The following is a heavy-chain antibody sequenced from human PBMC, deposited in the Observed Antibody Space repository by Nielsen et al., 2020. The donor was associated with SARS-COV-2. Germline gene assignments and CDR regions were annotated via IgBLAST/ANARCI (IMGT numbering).Heavy chain of an antibody. D-gene: IGHD5-18*01. J-gene: IGHJ4*02. CDR2: IIPIFGTA. V-gene: IGHV1-69*06. Sequence: SVKVSCKASGYLFSSYGISWVRQAPGQGLEWMGGIIPIFGTANCAQKFQGRVTITADKSTSTAYMELSSLRSEDTAVYYCARGAGYSYGPDYWGQGTLVTVSS. CDR1: GYLFSSYG. CDR3: ARGAGYSYGPDY.